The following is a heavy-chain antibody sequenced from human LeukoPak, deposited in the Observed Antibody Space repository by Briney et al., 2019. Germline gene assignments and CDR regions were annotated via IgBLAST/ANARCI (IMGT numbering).Heavy chain of an antibody. Sequence: ASVKVSCKASGGTFSSYAISWVRQAPGQGLEWMGGIIPIFGTANYAQKFQGRVTITTDESTSTAYMELSSLRSEDTAVYYCARRAGIVGATRGYYYMDVWGKGTTVTVSS. CDR1: GGTFSSYA. CDR2: IIPIFGTA. V-gene: IGHV1-69*05. CDR3: ARRAGIVGATRGYYYMDV. J-gene: IGHJ6*03. D-gene: IGHD1-26*01.